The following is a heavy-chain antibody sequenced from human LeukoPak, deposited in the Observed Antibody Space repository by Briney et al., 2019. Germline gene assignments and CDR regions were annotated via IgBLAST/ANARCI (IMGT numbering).Heavy chain of an antibody. J-gene: IGHJ3*02. D-gene: IGHD6-19*01. Sequence: PGGSLRLSCAASGFTFSSYAMHCVRQDPGKGLEWVAVISYDGSNKYYADSVKGRFTISRDNTKNTLYLQMNSLRPDDTAVYSCARVHNSGWSYPFNIWGQGTMVTVSA. CDR3: ARVHNSGWSYPFNI. V-gene: IGHV3-30-3*01. CDR1: GFTFSSYA. CDR2: ISYDGSNK.